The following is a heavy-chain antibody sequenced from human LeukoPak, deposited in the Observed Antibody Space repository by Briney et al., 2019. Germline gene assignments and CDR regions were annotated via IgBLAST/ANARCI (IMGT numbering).Heavy chain of an antibody. J-gene: IGHJ5*02. CDR3: ARSIAVAGA. V-gene: IGHV3-30*01. CDR2: ISYDGNKK. Sequence: GGSLRLSCAASGLTFSNYAFHWVRQAPGRGPEWVSGISYDGNKKFYSDSVKGRFTISRDNSKNTLYLQMNSLRAEDTAVYYCARSIAVAGAWGQGTLVTVSS. D-gene: IGHD6-19*01. CDR1: GLTFSNYA.